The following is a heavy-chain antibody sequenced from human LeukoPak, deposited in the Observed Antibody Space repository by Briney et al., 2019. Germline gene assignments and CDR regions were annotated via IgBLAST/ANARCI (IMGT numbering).Heavy chain of an antibody. CDR3: ARDVERITIFGVVITQAFDI. D-gene: IGHD3-3*01. J-gene: IGHJ3*02. CDR2: ISSSSSYI. CDR1: GFTLSSYS. Sequence: GGSLRLSCAASGFTLSSYSMNWVRQAPGKGLEWVSSISSSSSYIYYADSVKGRFTISRDNAKNSLYPQMNSLRAEDTAVYYCARDVERITIFGVVITQAFDIWGQGTMVTVSS. V-gene: IGHV3-21*01.